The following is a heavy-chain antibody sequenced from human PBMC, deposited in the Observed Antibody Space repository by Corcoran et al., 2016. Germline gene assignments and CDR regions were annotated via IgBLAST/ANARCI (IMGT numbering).Heavy chain of an antibody. V-gene: IGHV1-46*01. CDR1: GYTFTSYY. D-gene: IGHD1-7*01. J-gene: IGHJ4*02. Sequence: QVQLVQSGAEVKKPGASVKVSCKASGYTFTSYYMHWVRQAPGQGLEWMGIINPSGGSTSYAQKFQGRVTMTRDTSTSTVYMELSSLRSEDTAVYYCARVPPKTKTFDDWGQGTLVTFSS. CDR2: INPSGGST. CDR3: ARVPPKTKTFDD.